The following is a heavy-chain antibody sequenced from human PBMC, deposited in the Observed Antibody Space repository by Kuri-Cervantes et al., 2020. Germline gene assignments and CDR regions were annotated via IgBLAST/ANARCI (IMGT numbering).Heavy chain of an antibody. J-gene: IGHJ4*02. CDR2: ISYDGSNK. D-gene: IGHD3-10*01. CDR1: GFTFSSYG. CDR3: AKDGSGAGLDY. Sequence: GESLKISCAASGFTFSSYGMHWVRQAPGKGLEWVAVISYDGSNKYYADSVKGRFTISRDNSKNTLYLQMNSLRAEDMAVYYCAKDGSGAGLDYWGQGTLVTVSS. V-gene: IGHV3-30*18.